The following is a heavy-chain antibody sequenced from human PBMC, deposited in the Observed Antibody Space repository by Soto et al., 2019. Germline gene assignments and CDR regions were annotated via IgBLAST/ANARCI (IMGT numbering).Heavy chain of an antibody. CDR1: GFTFVHAW. CDR2: IKNGGAT. V-gene: IGHV3-15*01. J-gene: IGHJ4*02. CDR3: AADTPTLGQGEFEY. Sequence: EAQLVESEGGLVEAGGSLRRSCAASGFTFVHAWLNWVRQAPGKGLEWIGHIKNGGATDYAAPVKGRFIISRDDSKNMVYLQMSSLKTEDSALYYCAADTPTLGQGEFEYWGQGAQVTVSS. D-gene: IGHD1-26*01.